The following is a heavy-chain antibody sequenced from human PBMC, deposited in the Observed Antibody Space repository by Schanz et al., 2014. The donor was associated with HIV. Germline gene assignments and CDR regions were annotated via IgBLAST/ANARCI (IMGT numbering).Heavy chain of an antibody. D-gene: IGHD1-26*01. J-gene: IGHJ4*02. CDR1: GFTFTNHA. Sequence: EVQLLESGGGSAQPGGSLTLSCAASGFTFTNHALSWVRQAPGRGLEWVSTVIGSGVRTIYADSVKGRFTISRDNSKNTLSLHMNSLRVEDTAVYYCAKAKGSYSATTFYFDFWGQGTLVTVSS. CDR2: VIGSGVRT. CDR3: AKAKGSYSATTFYFDF. V-gene: IGHV3-23*01.